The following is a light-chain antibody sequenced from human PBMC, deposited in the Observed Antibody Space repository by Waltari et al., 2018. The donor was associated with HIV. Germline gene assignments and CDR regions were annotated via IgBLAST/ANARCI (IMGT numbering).Light chain of an antibody. J-gene: IGLJ2*01. V-gene: IGLV2-8*01. CDR1: SNDVGGYNY. CDR3: SSYSGGNNFDVV. CDR2: EVS. Sequence: QSALTQPPSASGSPGQSVTISCTGTSNDVGGYNYVSWYQQHPGKAPKLMIYEVSERPSGVPDRFSGSKSGNTAARTGSGLQAEDEADYYCSSYSGGNNFDVVFGGGTKLTVL.